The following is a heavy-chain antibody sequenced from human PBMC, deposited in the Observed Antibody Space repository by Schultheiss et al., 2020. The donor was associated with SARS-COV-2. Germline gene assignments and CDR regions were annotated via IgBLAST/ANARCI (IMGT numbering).Heavy chain of an antibody. J-gene: IGHJ4*02. CDR1: GYTFTSYG. V-gene: IGHV1-3*01. Sequence: ASVKVSCKASGYTFTSYGISWVRQAPGQRLEWMGWINAGNGNTKYSQKFQGRVTITRDTSASTAYMELSSLRSEDTAVYYCARDLRGIVVVNYYFDYWGQGTLVTVSS. CDR2: INAGNGNT. D-gene: IGHD3-22*01. CDR3: ARDLRGIVVVNYYFDY.